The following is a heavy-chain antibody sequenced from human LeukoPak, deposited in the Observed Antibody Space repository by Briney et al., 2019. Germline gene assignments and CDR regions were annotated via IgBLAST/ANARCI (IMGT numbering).Heavy chain of an antibody. CDR2: IVYTGSG. D-gene: IGHD3-10*01. Sequence: PSETLSLTCTVSGDSISSRSHYWAWIRESPGKGLEWIGSIVYTGSGYYNPSLESRVTMSLDTSKNQISLKLSSVTAADTAVYYCARKTWFWYFDSWGQGTLVTVSS. J-gene: IGHJ4*02. CDR1: GDSISSRSHY. CDR3: ARKTWFWYFDS. V-gene: IGHV4-39*01.